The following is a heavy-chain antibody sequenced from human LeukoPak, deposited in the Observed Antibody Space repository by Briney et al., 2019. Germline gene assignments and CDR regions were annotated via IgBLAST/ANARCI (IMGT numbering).Heavy chain of an antibody. J-gene: IGHJ4*02. CDR3: TRGPDTAPLSN. D-gene: IGHD5-18*01. V-gene: IGHV3-11*01. CDR2: ISNDGSTI. Sequence: GGPLRLSCAASGFTFSDNYMSWIRQSPGKGVEWISYISNDGSTIYYADSVKGRFTISRDSVKKSLYLQMNGLRAEDTAVYYCTRGPDTAPLSNWGRGSLVTVSS. CDR1: GFTFSDNY.